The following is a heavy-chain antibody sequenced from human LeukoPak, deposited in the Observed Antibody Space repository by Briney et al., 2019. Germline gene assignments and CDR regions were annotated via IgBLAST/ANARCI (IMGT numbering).Heavy chain of an antibody. D-gene: IGHD1-20*01. CDR3: ARGAYNSPYKDYSSPYFDY. CDR1: GYPFKASV. Sequence: GASVKVSCRTSGYPFKASVITWVRQAPGQGLEWVGWISAYHGKTYYAKSLQGRVTLTTDTSTTTAYMDLRSLRSDDTALYYCARGAYNSPYKDYSSPYFDYWGQGTLITVSS. V-gene: IGHV1-18*01. CDR2: ISAYHGKT. J-gene: IGHJ4*02.